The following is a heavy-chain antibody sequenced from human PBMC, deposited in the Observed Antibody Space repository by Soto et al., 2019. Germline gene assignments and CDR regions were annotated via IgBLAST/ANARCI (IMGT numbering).Heavy chain of an antibody. V-gene: IGHV3-21*01. J-gene: IGHJ4*02. CDR3: ARSNRGWGPLGPYPIDY. Sequence: GGSLRLSCAASGFIFSSSAMNWVRQAPGKVLEWVSSISSSSSNIYYADSVKGRFTISRDNAKNSLYLQMNSLRAEDTAVYYCARSNRGWGPLGPYPIDYWGQGALVTVSS. CDR2: ISSSSSNI. D-gene: IGHD3-16*01. CDR1: GFIFSSSA.